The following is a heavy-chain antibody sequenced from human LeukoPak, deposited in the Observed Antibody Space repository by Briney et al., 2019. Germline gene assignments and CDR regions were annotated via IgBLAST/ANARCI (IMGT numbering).Heavy chain of an antibody. J-gene: IGHJ6*02. Sequence: ASAKVSCKASGYTFTGYYMHWVRQAPGQGLEWMGQINPHSGDTAFSQKFQGRVTMTRDTSISTGFVELSRLRSDDTAVYYCAREGFSGYRSAYYYNGMDVWGQGTTVTAS. CDR1: GYTFTGYY. D-gene: IGHD5-18*01. CDR3: AREGFSGYRSAYYYNGMDV. V-gene: IGHV1-2*06. CDR2: INPHSGDT.